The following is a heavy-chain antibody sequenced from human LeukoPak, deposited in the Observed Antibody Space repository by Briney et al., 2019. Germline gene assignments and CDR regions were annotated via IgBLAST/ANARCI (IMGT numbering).Heavy chain of an antibody. Sequence: SETLSLTCTVSGGSISSSSYYWGWIRQPPGKGLEWIGSIYYSGSTYYNPSLKSRVTISVDTSKNQFSLKLSSVTAADTAVYYCARVDYYDSSGFPGGWFDPWGQGTLVTVSS. CDR1: GGSISSSSYY. CDR3: ARVDYYDSSGFPGGWFDP. J-gene: IGHJ5*02. V-gene: IGHV4-39*01. CDR2: IYYSGST. D-gene: IGHD3-22*01.